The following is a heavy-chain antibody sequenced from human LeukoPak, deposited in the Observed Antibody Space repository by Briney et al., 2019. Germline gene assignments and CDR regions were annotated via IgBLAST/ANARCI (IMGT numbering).Heavy chain of an antibody. CDR3: VKGHHYGSGSYWV. J-gene: IGHJ4*02. D-gene: IGHD3-10*01. CDR2: ISSSDSRT. V-gene: IGHV3-23*01. CDR1: EFTFSDYD. Sequence: PGGSLRLSCAASEFTFSDYDMHWVRQAPGKGLEWVSAISSSDSRTYYADSVKGRFTISRDNSKNTLYLQMNSLRAEDTAVYYCVKGHHYGSGSYWVWGQGTLVTVSS.